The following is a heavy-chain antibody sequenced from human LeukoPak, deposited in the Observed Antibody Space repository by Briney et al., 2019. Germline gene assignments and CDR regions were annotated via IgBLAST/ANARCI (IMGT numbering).Heavy chain of an antibody. D-gene: IGHD1-26*01. CDR1: GGTFSSYA. J-gene: IGHJ5*02. CDR3: ARATRGNWFDP. V-gene: IGHV1-18*01. Sequence: EASVKVSCKASGGTFSSYAISWVRQAPGQGLEWMGWISAYNGNTNYAQKLQGRVTMTTDTSTSTAYMELRSLRSDDTAVYYCARATRGNWFDPWGQGTLVTVSS. CDR2: ISAYNGNT.